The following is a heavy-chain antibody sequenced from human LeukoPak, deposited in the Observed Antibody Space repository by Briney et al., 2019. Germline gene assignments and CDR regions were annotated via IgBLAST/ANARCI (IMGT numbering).Heavy chain of an antibody. D-gene: IGHD2-2*01. V-gene: IGHV5-51*01. Sequence: GESLKISCKISGYILTNNWIGWVRQVPGKGLEWMGLIYPGNSDTKYSPSFQGQVTFSVDKSISTAYLHWSSLKASDTAMYYCARRDSTSWFGFDNWGQGSLVSVSS. J-gene: IGHJ4*02. CDR3: ARRDSTSWFGFDN. CDR2: IYPGNSDT. CDR1: GYILTNNW.